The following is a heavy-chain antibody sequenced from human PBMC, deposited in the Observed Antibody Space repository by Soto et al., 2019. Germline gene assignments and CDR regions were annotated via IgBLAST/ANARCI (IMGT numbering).Heavy chain of an antibody. Sequence: GESLKISCKGSGYSFTSYWISWVRQMPGKGLEWMGRIDPSDSYTNYSPSFQGHVTISADKSISTAYLQWSSLKASDTAMYYCARRQTYYYDSSGYYAPDAFDIWGQGTMVTVSS. D-gene: IGHD3-22*01. V-gene: IGHV5-10-1*01. CDR2: IDPSDSYT. CDR3: ARRQTYYYDSSGYYAPDAFDI. CDR1: GYSFTSYW. J-gene: IGHJ3*02.